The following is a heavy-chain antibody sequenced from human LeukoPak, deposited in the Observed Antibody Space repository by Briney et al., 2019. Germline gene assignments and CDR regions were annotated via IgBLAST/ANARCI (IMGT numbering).Heavy chain of an antibody. Sequence: PSETLSLTCTVSGGSISSSSYYWGWIRQPPGKGVEWIGSIYYSGSTYYNPSLKSRVTISVDTSKNQFSLKLSSVTAADTAVYYCARLRTYSQAFDIWGQGTMVTVSS. CDR2: IYYSGST. D-gene: IGHD1-1*01. CDR3: ARLRTYSQAFDI. J-gene: IGHJ3*02. V-gene: IGHV4-39*01. CDR1: GGSISSSSYY.